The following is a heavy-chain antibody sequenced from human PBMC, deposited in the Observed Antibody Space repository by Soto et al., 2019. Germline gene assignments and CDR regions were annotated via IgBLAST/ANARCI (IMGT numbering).Heavy chain of an antibody. CDR2: IYYSGST. J-gene: IGHJ6*02. CDR1: GGSISSGGYY. V-gene: IGHV4-31*03. CDR3: ARETSFSRGVTVGNPYGMDV. Sequence: QVQLQESGPGLVKHSQTLSLTCTVSGGSISSGGYYWSWIRQHPGKGLEWIGYIYYSGSTYYNPSLKSRVTISVDTSKNQFSLKLSSVTAADTAVYYCARETSFSRGVTVGNPYGMDVWGQGTTVTVSS. D-gene: IGHD3-10*01.